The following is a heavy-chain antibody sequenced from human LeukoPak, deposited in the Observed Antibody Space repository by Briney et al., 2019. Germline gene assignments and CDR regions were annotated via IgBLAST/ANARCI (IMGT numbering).Heavy chain of an antibody. CDR3: ARNIAVAGHPFDY. V-gene: IGHV5-51*01. D-gene: IGHD6-19*01. Sequence: GESLKISCKTSGYSFTGHWIGWVRQMPGKGLEWMGIIYPGDSDTRYSPSFQGQVTISADKSISTAYLQWSSLKASDTAMYYCARNIAVAGHPFDYWGQGTLVTVSS. CDR2: IYPGDSDT. CDR1: GYSFTGHW. J-gene: IGHJ4*02.